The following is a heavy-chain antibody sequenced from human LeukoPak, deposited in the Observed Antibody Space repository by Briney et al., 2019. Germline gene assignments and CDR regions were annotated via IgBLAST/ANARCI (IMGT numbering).Heavy chain of an antibody. CDR2: IYPGDSDT. CDR3: ARKSTVVHGGDDY. J-gene: IGHJ4*02. Sequence: GESLKISCKGSGYSFTSYWIGWVRQMPGKGLEWMGIIYPGDSDTRYSPSFQGQVTISADKSTSTAYLQWSSLKASDTAMYYCARKSTVVHGGDDYWGQGTLVTVSS. V-gene: IGHV5-51*01. CDR1: GYSFTSYW. D-gene: IGHD4-23*01.